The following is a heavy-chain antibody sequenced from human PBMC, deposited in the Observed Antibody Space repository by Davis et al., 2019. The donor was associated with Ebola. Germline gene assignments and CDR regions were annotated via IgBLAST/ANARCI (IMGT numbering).Heavy chain of an antibody. V-gene: IGHV3-7*01. CDR2: INQDGSDQ. CDR1: GFTFSSYW. CDR3: ASGFSGYDYSHILEY. D-gene: IGHD5-12*01. J-gene: IGHJ4*02. Sequence: GGSLRLSCAASGFTFSSYWMIWVRHAPGKGLEWVANINQDGSDQYYMDSVKGRFTISRDNSKNTLFLQINSLRTEDTAVYYCASGFSGYDYSHILEYWSQGTLVTVSS.